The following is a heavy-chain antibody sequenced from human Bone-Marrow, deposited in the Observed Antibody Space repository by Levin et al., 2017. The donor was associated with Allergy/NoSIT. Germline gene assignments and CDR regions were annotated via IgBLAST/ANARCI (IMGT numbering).Heavy chain of an antibody. CDR1: GFTLSTYW. CDR2: IKQDGSEK. D-gene: IGHD3-3*01. J-gene: IGHJ4*01. V-gene: IGHV3-7*01. Sequence: GGSLRLSCAASGFTLSTYWMSWVRQAPGKGLEWVANIKQDGSEKYYADSVEGRFTISRDNAKNLLYMQMSSLRAEDTAVYFCARTTSTRGVKIGANFDYWGHGTLVTVSS. CDR3: ARTTSTRGVKIGANFDY.